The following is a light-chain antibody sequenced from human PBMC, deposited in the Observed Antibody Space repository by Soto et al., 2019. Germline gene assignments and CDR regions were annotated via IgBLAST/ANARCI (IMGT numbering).Light chain of an antibody. J-gene: IGLJ1*01. Sequence: QSVLTQPASVSGSPRQSITLSCTGTSSDVGNYNYVSWYQQYPGKAPKLLISDVSYRPSGVSNRFSGSKSGNTASLTISGLQAEDEADYYCSSFITSTSYVFGTGTKVTVL. CDR1: SSDVGNYNY. CDR3: SSFITSTSYV. CDR2: DVS. V-gene: IGLV2-14*03.